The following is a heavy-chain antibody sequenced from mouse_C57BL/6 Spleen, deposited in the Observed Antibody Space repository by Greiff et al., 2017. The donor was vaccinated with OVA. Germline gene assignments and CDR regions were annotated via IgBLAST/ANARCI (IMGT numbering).Heavy chain of an antibody. Sequence: VQLKQSGPELVKPGASVKIPCKASGYTFTDYNMDWVKQSHGKSLEWIGDINPNNGGTIYNQKFKGKATLTVDKSSSTAYMELRSLTSEDTAVYYCARSITTVFDYWGQGTTLTVSS. CDR1: GYTFTDYN. CDR2: INPNNGGT. J-gene: IGHJ2*01. CDR3: ARSITTVFDY. V-gene: IGHV1-18*01. D-gene: IGHD1-1*01.